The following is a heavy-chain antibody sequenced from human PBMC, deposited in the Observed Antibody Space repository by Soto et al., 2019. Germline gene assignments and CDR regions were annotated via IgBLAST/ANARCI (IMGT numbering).Heavy chain of an antibody. CDR3: ARGYGRNFDY. CDR1: GDSISVGYY. D-gene: IGHD5-18*01. V-gene: IGHV4-31*03. Sequence: SETLSLTCTVSGDSISVGYYWSWIRQHPGKGLEWIGYVSPSGTTYYNPSLKSRVSISTDRSKNQFSLEVSSVTAADTAVYYCARGYGRNFDYWGQGTLVTVSS. J-gene: IGHJ4*02. CDR2: VSPSGTT.